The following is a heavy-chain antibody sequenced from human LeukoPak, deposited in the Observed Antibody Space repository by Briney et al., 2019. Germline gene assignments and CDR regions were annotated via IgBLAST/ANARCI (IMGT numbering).Heavy chain of an antibody. Sequence: PSETLSLTCAVYGGSFSGYYWSWIRQPPGKGLEWIGEINHSGSTNYNPSLKSRVTISVDTSKNQFSLKLSSVTAADTAVYYCARGTYYYGSGSPFFSYWGQGTLVTVSS. V-gene: IGHV4-34*01. CDR3: ARGTYYYGSGSPFFSY. CDR1: GGSFSGYY. J-gene: IGHJ4*02. D-gene: IGHD3-10*01. CDR2: INHSGST.